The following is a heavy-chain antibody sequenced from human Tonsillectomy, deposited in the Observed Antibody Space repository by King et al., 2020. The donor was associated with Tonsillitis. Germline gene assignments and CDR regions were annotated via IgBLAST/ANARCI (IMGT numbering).Heavy chain of an antibody. CDR3: AKWRECSSNSCTRIEAAGYFDY. J-gene: IGHJ4*02. D-gene: IGHD2-2*01. CDR2: ISGSGGSP. Sequence: VQLVESGGGLVQPGGSLRLSCAASGFTFSSYAMTWVRQAPGKGLEWVSAISGSGGSPYYADSVKGRFTISRDNSKDTRYLQMNRLRVEDTAVYSCAKWRECSSNSCTRIEAAGYFDYWGQGTLVTVSS. V-gene: IGHV3-23*04. CDR1: GFTFSSYA.